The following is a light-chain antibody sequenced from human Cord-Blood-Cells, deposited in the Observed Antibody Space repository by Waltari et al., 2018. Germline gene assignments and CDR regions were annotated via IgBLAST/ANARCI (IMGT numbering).Light chain of an antibody. CDR1: SSDVGGYHY. CDR3: CSYAGSYTV. CDR2: DVS. J-gene: IGLJ3*02. V-gene: IGLV2-11*01. Sequence: QSALTHPRSVSGSPGPSVTISCPGTSSDVGGYHYVPWYQQHPGKAPKLMIYDVSKRPSGVPDRFSGSKSGNSGSLTISGLQDEDEADYYCCSYAGSYTVFGGGTKLTVL.